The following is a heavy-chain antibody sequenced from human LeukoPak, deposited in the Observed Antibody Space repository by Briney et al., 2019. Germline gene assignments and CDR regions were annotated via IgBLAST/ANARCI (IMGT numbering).Heavy chain of an antibody. CDR1: GDSISSSSYY. CDR2: IYYSGST. CDR3: ARETSQKGAHYMDV. Sequence: SETLSLTCTVSGDSISSSSYYWSWIRQPAGKGLEWIGYIYYSGSTNYKPSLKRRVTISVDTSKNQFSLKLSSVTAADTAVYYCARETSQKGAHYMDVWGKGTTVTISS. J-gene: IGHJ6*03. D-gene: IGHD3-16*01. V-gene: IGHV4-61*10.